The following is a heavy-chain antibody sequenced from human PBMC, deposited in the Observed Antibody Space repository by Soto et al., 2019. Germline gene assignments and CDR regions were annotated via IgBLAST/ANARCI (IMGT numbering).Heavy chain of an antibody. J-gene: IGHJ5*02. V-gene: IGHV4-34*01. D-gene: IGHD3-9*01. Sequence: SETLSLTCAVYGGSFSGYYWSWIRQPPGKGLEWIGEINHSGSTNYNPSLKSRVTISVDTSKNQFSLKLSSVTAAGTAVYYCARPTTDEPTIAGIWFDPWGQGTLVTVSS. CDR3: ARPTTDEPTIAGIWFDP. CDR1: GGSFSGYY. CDR2: INHSGST.